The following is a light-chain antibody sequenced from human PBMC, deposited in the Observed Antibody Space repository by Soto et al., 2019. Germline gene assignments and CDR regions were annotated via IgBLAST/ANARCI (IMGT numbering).Light chain of an antibody. Sequence: IQLTQSPSSLSASVGDRVAITCRASQGIRSYLAWYQQKPGEAPKLLIYDASSLESGVPSRFSGSGSGTEFTLTISSLQPDDFATYYCQQYNSYSPWTFGQGTKVDI. V-gene: IGKV1-5*01. CDR3: QQYNSYSPWT. J-gene: IGKJ1*01. CDR1: QGIRSY. CDR2: DAS.